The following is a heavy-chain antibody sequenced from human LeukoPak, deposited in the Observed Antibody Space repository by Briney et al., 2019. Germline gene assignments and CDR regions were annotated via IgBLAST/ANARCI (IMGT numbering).Heavy chain of an antibody. Sequence: PSETLSLNCAVYGGSFSGYYWSWIRQPPGKGLEWIGEINHSGSTNYNPSLKSRLTISVDTSKNQFSLKLSSVTAADTAVYYCARGRGWWELLKSWFDPWGQGTLVTVSS. CDR2: INHSGST. CDR3: ARGRGWWELLKSWFDP. J-gene: IGHJ5*02. CDR1: GGSFSGYY. V-gene: IGHV4-34*01. D-gene: IGHD1-26*01.